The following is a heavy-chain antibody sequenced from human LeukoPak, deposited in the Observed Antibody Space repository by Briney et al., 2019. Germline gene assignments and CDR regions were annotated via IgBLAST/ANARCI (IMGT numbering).Heavy chain of an antibody. CDR3: ARVELRYFDWFPDAFDI. D-gene: IGHD3-9*01. J-gene: IGHJ3*02. CDR1: GYSISSGYF. Sequence: PSETLSLTCTVSGYSISSGYFWGWIRQPPGKGLEWIGYIYYSGSTNYNPSLKSRVTISVDTSKNQFSLKLSSVTAADTAVYYCARVELRYFDWFPDAFDIWGQGTMVTVSS. V-gene: IGHV4-61*01. CDR2: IYYSGST.